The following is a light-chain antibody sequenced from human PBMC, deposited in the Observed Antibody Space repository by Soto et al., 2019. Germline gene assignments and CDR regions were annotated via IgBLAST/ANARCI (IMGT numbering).Light chain of an antibody. Sequence: EIVLTQSPATLSSFPGDRVTLSCRASQAVNTRLAWYQHKPGQAPRLLIYLASNRAAGVPARFSGSGSGTDFTLTISRLEPEDFAVYYCQQYGSSLLIFGGGTKVDIK. V-gene: IGKV3-20*01. CDR2: LAS. CDR3: QQYGSSLLI. J-gene: IGKJ4*01. CDR1: QAVNTR.